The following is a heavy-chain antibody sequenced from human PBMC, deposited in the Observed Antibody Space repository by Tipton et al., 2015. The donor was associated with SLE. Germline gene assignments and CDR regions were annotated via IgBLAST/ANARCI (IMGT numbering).Heavy chain of an antibody. CDR1: GDSISRSSYY. J-gene: IGHJ4*02. V-gene: IGHV4-39*02. CDR2: IYYSGST. Sequence: LSLTCTVSGDSISRSSYYWGWIRQPPGKGLEWIGSIYYSGSTYYNPSLKSRVTIFVDTSKNQFSLRLSSVTAADTAVYYCAREGVGNWGLFFDYWGQGTLVTVSS. CDR3: AREGVGNWGLFFDY. D-gene: IGHD7-27*01.